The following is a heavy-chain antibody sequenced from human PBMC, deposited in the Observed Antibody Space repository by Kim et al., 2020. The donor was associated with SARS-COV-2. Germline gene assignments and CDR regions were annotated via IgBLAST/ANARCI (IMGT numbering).Heavy chain of an antibody. CDR3: ARDRARAKVY. CDR2: IKSDDSST. Sequence: GGSLRLSCEASGFTFSNYWMHWVRQAPGKGLVWVAHIKSDDSSTNYADSVKGRFTISRDNAKKTLYLQMNSLRVEDTAVYYCARDRARAKVYWGQGTLVTVSS. J-gene: IGHJ4*02. V-gene: IGHV3-74*01. CDR1: GFTFSNYW.